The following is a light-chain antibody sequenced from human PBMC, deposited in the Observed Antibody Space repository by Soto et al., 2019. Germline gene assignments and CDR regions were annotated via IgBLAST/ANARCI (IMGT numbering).Light chain of an antibody. J-gene: IGKJ1*01. CDR3: QQSYSNPRT. CDR1: QSISSY. Sequence: IRMYQSPSSLSAYIGDRVTITCRASQSISSYLNWYQHKPGKAPNLLIYAATTLQSGVPSRFSGSGSGTDFTLTISSLQPEDFATYYCQQSYSNPRTFGQVTKVAI. V-gene: IGKV1-39*01. CDR2: AAT.